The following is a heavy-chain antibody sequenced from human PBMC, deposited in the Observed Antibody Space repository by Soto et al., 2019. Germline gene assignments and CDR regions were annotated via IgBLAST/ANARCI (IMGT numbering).Heavy chain of an antibody. CDR1: YG. Sequence: YGMHWVRQAPGKGLEWVAVIWYDGSNKYYADSVKGRFTISRDNSKNTLYLQMNSLRAEDTAVYYCARDGERDCSSTSCYYYFDYWGQGTLVTVSS. D-gene: IGHD2-2*01. CDR2: IWYDGSNK. CDR3: ARDGERDCSSTSCYYYFDY. V-gene: IGHV3-33*01. J-gene: IGHJ4*02.